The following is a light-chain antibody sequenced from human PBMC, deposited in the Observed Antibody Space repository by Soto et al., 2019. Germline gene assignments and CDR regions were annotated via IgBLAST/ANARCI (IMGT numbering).Light chain of an antibody. J-gene: IGKJ3*01. CDR3: QQYYDWVT. V-gene: IGKV3D-7*01. CDR1: QSVSSSY. Sequence: EIVLTQSPGTLSLPPGERATVSCRASQSVSSSYLAWYQQKPGQAPRLLIYGASSRATGIPARFSGSGSGTEFTLTISSLQSADFAVYYCQQYYDWVTFGPGTKVDIK. CDR2: GAS.